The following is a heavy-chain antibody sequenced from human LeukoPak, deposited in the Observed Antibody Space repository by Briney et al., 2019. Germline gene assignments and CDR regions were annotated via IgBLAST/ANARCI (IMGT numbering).Heavy chain of an antibody. CDR1: GGTFSSHP. CDR2: ITPIFGTA. CDR3: ARCPPDGYGDYLYFDY. V-gene: IGHV1-69*01. Sequence: SVPVSCKASGGTFSSHPISWVRRAPGQGLEWMGGITPIFGTANYAQRFQGRVTITADGSTSTAYMELSSLRSEDTAVYYCARCPPDGYGDYLYFDYWGQGNLVPDSS. D-gene: IGHD4-17*01. J-gene: IGHJ4*02.